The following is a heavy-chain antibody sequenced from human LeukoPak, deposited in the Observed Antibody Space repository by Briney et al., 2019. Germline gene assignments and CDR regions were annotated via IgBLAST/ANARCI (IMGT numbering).Heavy chain of an antibody. J-gene: IGHJ4*02. Sequence: SETLSLTCTVSGGSISSSSYYWGWIRQPPGKGLEWIGSIYYSGSTYYNPSLKSRVTISVDTSKNQFSLKLSSVTAADTAVYYCARGLTGGWNYWGQGTLVTVSS. V-gene: IGHV4-39*07. CDR3: ARGLTGGWNY. CDR2: IYYSGST. D-gene: IGHD6-19*01. CDR1: GGSISSSSYY.